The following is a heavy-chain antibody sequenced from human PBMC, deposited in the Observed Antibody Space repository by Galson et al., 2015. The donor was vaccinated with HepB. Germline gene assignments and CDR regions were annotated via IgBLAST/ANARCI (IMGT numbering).Heavy chain of an antibody. CDR3: ARDRYGSGSYYNRGWFDP. CDR2: ISAYNGNT. J-gene: IGHJ5*02. D-gene: IGHD3-10*01. V-gene: IGHV1-18*01. CDR1: GYTFTSYG. Sequence: SVKVSCKASGYTFTSYGISWVRQAPGQGLEWMGWISAYNGNTNYAQKLQGRVTMTTDTSTSTAYMELRSLRSDDTAVYYCARDRYGSGSYYNRGWFDPWGQGTLVTVSS.